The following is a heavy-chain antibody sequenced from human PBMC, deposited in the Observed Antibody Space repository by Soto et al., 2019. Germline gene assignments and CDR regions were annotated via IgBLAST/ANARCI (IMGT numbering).Heavy chain of an antibody. Sequence: QLQLQESGPGLVKPSETLSLTCTVSGGSISSSDFYWGWLRQAPGKGLDFIGSMYYSGTPYYNPSLKNRITIYVDTSKNQFSLKLISVTAADTAVYYCAVVDSTGNWFDPWGQGALVTVSS. CDR1: GGSISSSDFY. CDR3: AVVDSTGNWFDP. CDR2: MYYSGTP. V-gene: IGHV4-39*01. J-gene: IGHJ5*02. D-gene: IGHD3-22*01.